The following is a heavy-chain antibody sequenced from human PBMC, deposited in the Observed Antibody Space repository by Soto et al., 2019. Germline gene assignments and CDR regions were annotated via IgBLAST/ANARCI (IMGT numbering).Heavy chain of an antibody. J-gene: IGHJ6*02. CDR1: GGTFRNSA. CDR2: IMPIFRTP. Sequence: QVQLEQSGAEVKKPGSSVKVSCKASGGTFRNSAISWVRQAPGQGLEWMGGIMPIFRTPDYAQKFQGRVTITADESTNTAYMELSGLRSDDTAVYYCARDNDRPQLGGNYYYILDVWGHGTTVTV. V-gene: IGHV1-69*12. CDR3: ARDNDRPQLGGNYYYILDV. D-gene: IGHD1-1*01.